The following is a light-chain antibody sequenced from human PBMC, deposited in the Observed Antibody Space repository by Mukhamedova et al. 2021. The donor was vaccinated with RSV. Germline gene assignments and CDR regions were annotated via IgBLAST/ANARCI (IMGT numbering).Light chain of an antibody. J-gene: IGKJ2*01. Sequence: WYQRRVHGKVPKLLIYAASTLQSEVPSRFSGSGSGTEFTLTISSLQPEDVATYYCQKYNSAPPYTFGQRNKLEIK. CDR2: AAS. CDR3: QKYNSAPPYT. V-gene: IGKV1-27*01.